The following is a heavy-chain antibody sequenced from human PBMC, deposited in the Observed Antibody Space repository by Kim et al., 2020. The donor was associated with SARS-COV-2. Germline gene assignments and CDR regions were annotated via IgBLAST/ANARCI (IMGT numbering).Heavy chain of an antibody. Sequence: SETLSLTCTVSGGSISSSSYYWGWIRQTPGKGLEWIGSIYYSGSTYYNPSLKSRVTISVDTSKNQFSLKLSSVTAADTAVYYCASQRLDIVATARFDPWGQGTLVTVSS. V-gene: IGHV4-39*01. CDR3: ASQRLDIVATARFDP. CDR2: IYYSGST. CDR1: GGSISSSSYY. J-gene: IGHJ5*02. D-gene: IGHD5-12*01.